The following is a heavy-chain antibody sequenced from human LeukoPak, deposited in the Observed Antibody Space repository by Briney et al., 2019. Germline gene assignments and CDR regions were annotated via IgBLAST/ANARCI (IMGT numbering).Heavy chain of an antibody. CDR2: MYRSGST. CDR1: GGSISSYY. CDR3: ARHNRYGSGIDY. V-gene: IGHV4-59*01. Sequence: SETLSLTCTVSGGSISSYYWSWVRQPPGKGLEWIGYMYRSGSTNYNPSLESRVTISIDTSKNQFSLKLTSVTAADTAVYYCARHNRYGSGIDYWGQGTLVTVSS. J-gene: IGHJ4*02. D-gene: IGHD3-10*01.